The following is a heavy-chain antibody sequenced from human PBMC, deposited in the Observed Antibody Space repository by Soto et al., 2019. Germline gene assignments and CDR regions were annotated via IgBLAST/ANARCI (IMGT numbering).Heavy chain of an antibody. D-gene: IGHD3-3*02. CDR2: ISLSGSTI. J-gene: IGHJ4*02. Sequence: PGGALRLSCAASGFAFSNYEMNWVRQAPGKGLEWVSYISLSGSTIYYADSVKGRFTISRDDAKNSLYLQMDSLRADDTAVHYCARESFSASPNFFDYWGQGTLVTVSS. V-gene: IGHV3-48*03. CDR1: GFAFSNYE. CDR3: ARESFSASPNFFDY.